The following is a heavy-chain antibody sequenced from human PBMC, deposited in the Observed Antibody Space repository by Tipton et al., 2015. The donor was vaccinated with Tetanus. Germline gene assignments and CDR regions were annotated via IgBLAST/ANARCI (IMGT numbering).Heavy chain of an antibody. CDR2: IYASGTT. J-gene: IGHJ6*02. CDR3: ARYNSYFYAMDV. CDR1: GGSITRGAYS. V-gene: IGHV4-30-2*01. Sequence: TLSLTCALSGGSITRGAYSWSWIRQPPGKGLEWIGYIYASGTTYSNPSLKSRVTISVCETKRQFSLNLTSVTAADTAVYYCARYNSYFYAMDVWGQGTTVTVSS. D-gene: IGHD5-24*01.